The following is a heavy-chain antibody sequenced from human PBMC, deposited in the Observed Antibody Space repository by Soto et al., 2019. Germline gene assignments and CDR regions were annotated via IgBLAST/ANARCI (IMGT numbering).Heavy chain of an antibody. Sequence: QVQLQESGPGLVKPSQTLSLTCTVSGGSISSGNYYWSWIRQPPGKGLGWIGFISYSGTTHYSASLRSRVSISVYTSKNQSSLDLSSVTAADTAVYYCATMGTPVTGLYYFDYWGQGTLVTVSS. CDR2: ISYSGTT. CDR1: GGSISSGNYY. J-gene: IGHJ4*02. D-gene: IGHD4-17*01. V-gene: IGHV4-30-4*01. CDR3: ATMGTPVTGLYYFDY.